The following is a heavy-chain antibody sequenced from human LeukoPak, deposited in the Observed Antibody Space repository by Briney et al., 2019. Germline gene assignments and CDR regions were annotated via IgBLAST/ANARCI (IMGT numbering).Heavy chain of an antibody. Sequence: ASVKVSCKASGGTFSSYAISWVRQAPGQGLEWMGGIIPIFGTANYAQKFQGRVTITADKSTSTAYMELSSLRSEDTAVYYCASQKWLQLYYFDYWGQGTLVTVSS. CDR3: ASQKWLQLYYFDY. J-gene: IGHJ4*02. V-gene: IGHV1-69*06. D-gene: IGHD5-24*01. CDR1: GGTFSSYA. CDR2: IIPIFGTA.